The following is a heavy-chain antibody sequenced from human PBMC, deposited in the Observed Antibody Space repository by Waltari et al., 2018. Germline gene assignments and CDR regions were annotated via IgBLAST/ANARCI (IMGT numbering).Heavy chain of an antibody. V-gene: IGHV4-34*01. D-gene: IGHD3-22*01. J-gene: IGHJ4*02. CDR1: GGSFIGYY. Sequence: QVQLQQWGAGLLKPSETLSLTCAVYGGSFIGYYWRWIRQPPGQGLEWIGEINHRGSTNYNPSLKSRVTISVDTSKNQFSLKLSSVTAADTAVYYCARARYYYDSSGAKPYFDYWGQGTLVTVSS. CDR3: ARARYYYDSSGAKPYFDY. CDR2: INHRGST.